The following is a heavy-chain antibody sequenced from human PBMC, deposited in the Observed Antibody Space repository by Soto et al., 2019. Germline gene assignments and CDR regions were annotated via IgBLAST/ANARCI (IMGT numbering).Heavy chain of an antibody. J-gene: IGHJ4*02. CDR3: ARASPYGDYALDY. V-gene: IGHV4-59*01. Sequence: KTSETLSLTCTVSGGSINSYYWIWIRQPPGKGLEWIGYISYSGSTNYNPSLKSRPTISVDTSKNQFSLKLRSVTAADTAVYYCARASPYGDYALDYWGQGTLVTVSS. CDR1: GGSINSYY. CDR2: ISYSGST. D-gene: IGHD4-17*01.